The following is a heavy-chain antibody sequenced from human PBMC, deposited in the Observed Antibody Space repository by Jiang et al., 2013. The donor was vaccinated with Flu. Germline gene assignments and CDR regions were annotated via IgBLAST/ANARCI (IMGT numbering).Heavy chain of an antibody. CDR1: GHTFTSYD. J-gene: IGHJ4*02. CDR2: MNPNSGNT. Sequence: GAEVKKPGASVKVSCKASGHTFTSYDINWVRQATGQGLEWMGWMNPNSGNTDYAQKFQGRVTMTRNTSISTAYMELSSLRSEDTAVYYCARGREGFGELLDPNYDYWGQGTLVTVSS. CDR3: ARGREGFGELLDPNYDY. V-gene: IGHV1-8*01. D-gene: IGHD3-10*01.